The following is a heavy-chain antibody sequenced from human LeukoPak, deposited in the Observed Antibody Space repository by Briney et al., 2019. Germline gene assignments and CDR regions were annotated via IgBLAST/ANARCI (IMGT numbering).Heavy chain of an antibody. D-gene: IGHD6-19*01. V-gene: IGHV3-23*01. CDR2: VSGSGVST. CDR3: AKDMGRGWCYFDY. CDR1: GFSFSSFA. J-gene: IGHJ4*02. Sequence: PGGSLRLSCATSGFSFSSFAMTWVRQAPGKGLEWVSTVSGSGVSTYYADSMKGRFTISRDNSKNTLYLQMNSLRAEDTAVYYCAKDMGRGWCYFDYWGQGTLVTVSS.